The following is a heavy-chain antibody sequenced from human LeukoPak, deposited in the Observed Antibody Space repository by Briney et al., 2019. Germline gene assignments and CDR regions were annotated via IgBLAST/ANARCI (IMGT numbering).Heavy chain of an antibody. D-gene: IGHD3-10*01. CDR2: INHSGGT. Sequence: SETLSLTCAVYGGSFSGYYWSWIRQPPGKGLEWIGEINHSGGTNYNPSLKSRVTISVDTSKNQFSLKLSSVTAADTAVYYCARGNLVVRGVFDYWGQGTLVTVSS. V-gene: IGHV4-34*01. J-gene: IGHJ4*02. CDR1: GGSFSGYY. CDR3: ARGNLVVRGVFDY.